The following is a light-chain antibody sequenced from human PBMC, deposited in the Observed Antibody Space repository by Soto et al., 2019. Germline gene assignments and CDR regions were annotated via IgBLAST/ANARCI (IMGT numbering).Light chain of an antibody. Sequence: QSALTQPASVSGSPRQSITISCSGTSSDVGGYNYVSWYQQHPGKAPKLMMFEVSNRPSGVSNRFSGSKSGNTASLTISGLQAEDEADYYCSSYTSSTTLIFGGGTKLTVL. V-gene: IGLV2-14*01. CDR2: EVS. CDR1: SSDVGGYNY. J-gene: IGLJ2*01. CDR3: SSYTSSTTLI.